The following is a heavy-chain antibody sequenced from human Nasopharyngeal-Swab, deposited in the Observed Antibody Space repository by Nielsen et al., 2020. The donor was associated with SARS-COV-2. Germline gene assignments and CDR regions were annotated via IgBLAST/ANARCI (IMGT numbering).Heavy chain of an antibody. D-gene: IGHD1-1*01. Sequence: GESLKISCAASGFTFSSYGMHWVRQAPGKGLEWVAVIWYDGSNKYYTNSVKGRFTISRDNSKNTPYLQMNSLRAEDTAVYYCARDPVYSVRRNEGTGGYFDYWGQGTLVTVSS. CDR2: IWYDGSNK. V-gene: IGHV3-33*01. J-gene: IGHJ4*02. CDR1: GFTFSSYG. CDR3: ARDPVYSVRRNEGTGGYFDY.